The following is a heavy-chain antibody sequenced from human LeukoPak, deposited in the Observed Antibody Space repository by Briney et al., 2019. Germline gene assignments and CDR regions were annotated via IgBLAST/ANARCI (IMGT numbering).Heavy chain of an antibody. Sequence: GGSLRLSCAASGVTFSSYWMNWVRDAPGKRLERVANIKQDGSEKVYVDSVKGRFTISRDNANNSLYLQMNRLRAEDTAVYYCARGRGGLLWFGEFNSWGQGPLVTVSS. CDR3: ARGRGGLLWFGEFNS. D-gene: IGHD3-10*01. J-gene: IGHJ4*02. CDR2: IKQDGSEK. V-gene: IGHV3-7*02. CDR1: GVTFSSYW.